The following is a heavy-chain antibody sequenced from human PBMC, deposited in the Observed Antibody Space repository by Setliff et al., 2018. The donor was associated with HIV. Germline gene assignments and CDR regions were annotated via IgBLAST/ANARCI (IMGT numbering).Heavy chain of an antibody. CDR3: VRDGNVGWNDLDH. CDR2: MTASGSNI. D-gene: IGHD1-1*01. J-gene: IGHJ4*02. Sequence: PGGSLRLSCVASGLTFNRYWMSWVRQVPGKGLEWVSYMTASGSNIYYADSVKGRFTISRDNAKNSLYLQMNSLRAEDTAIYFCVRDGNVGWNDLDHWGQGTLVTVSS. V-gene: IGHV3-48*03. CDR1: GLTFNRYW.